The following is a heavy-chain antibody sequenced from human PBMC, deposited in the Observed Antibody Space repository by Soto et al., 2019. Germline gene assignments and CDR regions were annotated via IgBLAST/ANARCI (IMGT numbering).Heavy chain of an antibody. CDR1: GGIFSNFA. Sequence: QVQLVQSGAEVKKPGSSVRVSCKASGGIFSNFALSWVRQAPGLGLEWMGSIIPFLNTSNYAQKVQGRITIIADESTNTTYMHLRSLRSEDTAVYFCVRGFDYYGTGGYHDYWGQATLVTVSP. J-gene: IGHJ4*02. CDR2: IIPFLNTS. D-gene: IGHD3-10*01. CDR3: VRGFDYYGTGGYHDY. V-gene: IGHV1-69*01.